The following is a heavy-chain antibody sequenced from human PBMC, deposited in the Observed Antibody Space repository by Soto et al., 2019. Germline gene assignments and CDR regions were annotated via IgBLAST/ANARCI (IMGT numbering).Heavy chain of an antibody. CDR2: ISSDESNK. J-gene: IGHJ4*02. CDR3: ACGYWLDY. V-gene: IGHV3-30*03. D-gene: IGHD3-22*01. CDR1: GFTFSSYS. Sequence: QVQLVESGGGVVQPGTSLRLSCAASGFTFSSYSMHWVRQAPGKGLEWVAVISSDESNKYSADFVKGRFTISRDNSKNTLYLQMNSLRPDDTAVYYCACGYWLDYWGQGTRVTVSS.